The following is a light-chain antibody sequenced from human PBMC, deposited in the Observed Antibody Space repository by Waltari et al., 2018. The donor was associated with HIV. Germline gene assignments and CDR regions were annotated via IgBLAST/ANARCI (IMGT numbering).Light chain of an antibody. CDR1: QSVSSSN. CDR3: QQYGSSPRT. CDR2: GAS. Sequence: EIVFTQSPGTLSLSPGERATLSCRSSQSVSSSNLAWYQQKPGQAPRLLIYGASSRATGIPDRFSGSGSGTDFTLTISRLEPEDFAVYYCQQYGSSPRTFGQGTKVEIK. V-gene: IGKV3-20*01. J-gene: IGKJ1*01.